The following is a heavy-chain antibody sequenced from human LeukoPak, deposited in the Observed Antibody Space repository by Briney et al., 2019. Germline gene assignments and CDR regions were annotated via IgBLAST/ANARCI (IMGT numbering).Heavy chain of an antibody. CDR3: ARVVYLGWGSVVAAIIGRYNWFDP. D-gene: IGHD2-15*01. V-gene: IGHV1-18*01. CDR2: ISAYNSNK. J-gene: IGHJ5*02. Sequence: GASVKVSCKASGHTFTSYGISWVRQAPGQGLEWMGGISAYNSNKNYAQKLQGRVTMTTDTSTSTAYMELRSLRSDDTAVYYCARVVYLGWGSVVAAIIGRYNWFDPWGQGTLVTVSS. CDR1: GHTFTSYG.